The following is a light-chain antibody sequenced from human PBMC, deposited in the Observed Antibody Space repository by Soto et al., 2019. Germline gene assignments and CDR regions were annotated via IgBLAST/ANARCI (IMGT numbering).Light chain of an antibody. CDR3: QQVNSYPHT. CDR2: AAS. CDR1: QGISSH. J-gene: IGKJ2*01. V-gene: IGKV1-9*01. Sequence: DIQLTQSPSFLSASVGDRVTITCRASQGISSHLAWYQQIPGKGPKLLIYAASTLQSGVPSRFSASGSGTEFTPAISSLQPEDFTTYYCQQVNSYPHTFGQGTKLEIK.